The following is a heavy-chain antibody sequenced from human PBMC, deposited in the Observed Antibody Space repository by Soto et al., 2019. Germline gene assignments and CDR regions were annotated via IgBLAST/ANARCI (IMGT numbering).Heavy chain of an antibody. D-gene: IGHD3-22*01. J-gene: IGHJ1*01. Sequence: SVKVSCKASGGTFSSYAISWVRQAPGQGLEWMGGIIPIFGIANYAQKFQGRVTITADESTSTAYMELSSLRSEDTAVYYCARATALNYYDSSGSPFQHWGQGTLVTVSS. CDR2: IIPIFGIA. CDR3: ARATALNYYDSSGSPFQH. CDR1: GGTFSSYA. V-gene: IGHV1-69*13.